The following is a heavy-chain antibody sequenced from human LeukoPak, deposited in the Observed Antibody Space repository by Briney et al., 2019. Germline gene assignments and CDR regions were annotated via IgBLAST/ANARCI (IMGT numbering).Heavy chain of an antibody. J-gene: IGHJ5*02. Sequence: PSETLSLTCTVSGRSISSYYWTWIRQSAGKGLEWIGRINTSGSTNYNPSLRSRVTMSVNTSKNQFSLNLTSVTAADTAVYSCAREGGDPRWLDPWGQGTLVTVSS. CDR1: GRSISSYY. CDR3: AREGGDPRWLDP. CDR2: INTSGST. D-gene: IGHD6-25*01. V-gene: IGHV4-4*07.